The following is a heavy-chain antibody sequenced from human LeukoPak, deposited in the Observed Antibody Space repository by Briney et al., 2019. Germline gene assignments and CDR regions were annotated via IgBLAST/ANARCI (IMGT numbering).Heavy chain of an antibody. CDR3: ARERGDIVVVPAAMDV. V-gene: IGHV1-69*13. Sequence: SVKVSCKASGGTFSSYAISWVRQAPGQGLEWMGGIIPIFGTANYAQKFQGRVTITADESTSTAYMELSSLRSEDTAVYYCARERGDIVVVPAAMDVWGQGTTVTVSS. J-gene: IGHJ6*02. CDR1: GGTFSSYA. CDR2: IIPIFGTA. D-gene: IGHD2-2*01.